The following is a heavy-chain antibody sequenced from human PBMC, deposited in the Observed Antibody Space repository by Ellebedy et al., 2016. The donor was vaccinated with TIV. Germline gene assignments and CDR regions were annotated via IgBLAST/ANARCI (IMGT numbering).Heavy chain of an antibody. J-gene: IGHJ3*02. CDR3: ATDGSYGDYRSPTHAFEM. CDR1: GFSFRSYW. CDR2: MRQDGGDM. D-gene: IGHD4-17*01. Sequence: GGSLRLSCVGSGFSFRSYWMSWVRQAPGKGLEWVANMRQDGGDMYYVDSVKGRFTISRDNAKDSLYLLMNSLSAEDTGVYYCATDGSYGDYRSPTHAFEMWGQGTMVTVSS. V-gene: IGHV3-7*01.